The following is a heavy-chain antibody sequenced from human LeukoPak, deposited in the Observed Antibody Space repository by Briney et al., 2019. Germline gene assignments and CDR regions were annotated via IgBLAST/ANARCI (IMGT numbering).Heavy chain of an antibody. V-gene: IGHV3-23*01. CDR2: ITGSGDTT. J-gene: IGHJ4*02. Sequence: PGGSLRLSCAASGFTFSNYAMSWVRQAPGKGLEWLSGITGSGDTTHHVDSVKGRFFISRDNAKNSLYLQMNSLRAEDTAVYYCARDRAWFGELSGDYWGQGTLVTVSS. CDR3: ARDRAWFGELSGDY. CDR1: GFTFSNYA. D-gene: IGHD3-10*01.